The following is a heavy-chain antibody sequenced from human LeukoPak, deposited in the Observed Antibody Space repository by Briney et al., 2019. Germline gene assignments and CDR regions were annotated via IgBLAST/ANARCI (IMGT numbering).Heavy chain of an antibody. Sequence: PSETLSLTCAVYGGSFSGYYWSWIRQPPGKGLEWIGEINHSGSTNYNPSLKSRVTIAVDTSKNQFSLKLSSVTAAATAVYYCSRGVEAAAVDYYCYSDVGGKGTTLTVPS. V-gene: IGHV4-34*01. CDR1: GGSFSGYY. D-gene: IGHD6-13*01. CDR3: SRGVEAAAVDYYCYSDV. J-gene: IGHJ6*03. CDR2: INHSGST.